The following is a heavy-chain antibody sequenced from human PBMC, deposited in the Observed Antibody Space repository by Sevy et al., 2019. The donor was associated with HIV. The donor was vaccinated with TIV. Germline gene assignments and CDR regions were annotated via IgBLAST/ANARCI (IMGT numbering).Heavy chain of an antibody. V-gene: IGHV3-15*07. CDR1: GFTFSNAW. CDR2: IKSKPDGATT. CDR3: TTDLPGGDSDY. Sequence: GGSLRLSCAASGFTFSNAWMHWVRQAPGKGLEWVGRIKSKPDGATTDYAAPVKGRFFISRDDSKSTVYLQMNSLKTEDTAVFYSTTDLPGGDSDYWGQGTLVTVSS. D-gene: IGHD3-10*01. J-gene: IGHJ4*02.